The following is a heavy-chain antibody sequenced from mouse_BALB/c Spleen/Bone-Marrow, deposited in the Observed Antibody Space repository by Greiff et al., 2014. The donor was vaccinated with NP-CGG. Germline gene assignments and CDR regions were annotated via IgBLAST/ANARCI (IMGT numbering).Heavy chain of an antibody. D-gene: IGHD2-1*01. CDR2: IYPGSGST. V-gene: IGHV1-77*01. CDR1: GYTFTDYV. Sequence: LVESGPELVKPGASVKMSCKASGYTFTDYVITWVKQRTGQGLEWIGEIYPGSGSTYYNEKFEGKATLTADKSSNTAYMQLGSLTSEDSAVYFCARLDGNYRYAMDYWGQGTSVTVSS. J-gene: IGHJ4*01. CDR3: ARLDGNYRYAMDY.